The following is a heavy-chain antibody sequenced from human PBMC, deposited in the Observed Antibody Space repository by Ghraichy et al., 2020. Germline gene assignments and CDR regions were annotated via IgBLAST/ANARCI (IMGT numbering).Heavy chain of an antibody. CDR2: IYYSGTT. CDR1: GGSISSSSYY. Sequence: SETLSLTCTVSGGSISSSSYYWAWIRQPPGKGLEYIGSIYYSGTTYYNSSLKSRVTISVDTSKNQFSLKVTSVTAADTAVYYCARSRDGIALDIWGQGTLVSVSS. J-gene: IGHJ3*02. V-gene: IGHV4-39*01. CDR3: ARSRDGIALDI. D-gene: IGHD5-24*01.